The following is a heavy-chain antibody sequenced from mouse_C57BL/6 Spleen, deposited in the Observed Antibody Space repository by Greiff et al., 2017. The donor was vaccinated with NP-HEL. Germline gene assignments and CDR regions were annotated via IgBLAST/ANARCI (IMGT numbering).Heavy chain of an antibody. D-gene: IGHD2-5*01. CDR2: IHPSDSDT. CDR3: ARTYSNYEGYFDV. Sequence: VQLQQPGAELVKPGASVKVSCKASGYTFTSYWMHWVKQRPGQGLEWIGRIHPSDSDTNYNQKFKGKATLTVDKSSSTAYMPLSSLTSEDSAVYYCARTYSNYEGYFDVWGTGTTVTVSS. J-gene: IGHJ1*03. V-gene: IGHV1-74*01. CDR1: GYTFTSYW.